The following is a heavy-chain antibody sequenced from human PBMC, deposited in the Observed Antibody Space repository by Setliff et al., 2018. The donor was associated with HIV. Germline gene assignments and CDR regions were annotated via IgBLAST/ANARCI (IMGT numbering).Heavy chain of an antibody. V-gene: IGHV5-51*01. J-gene: IGHJ3*02. Sequence: GESLKISCKASGYSFTNYWIGWVRQMPGKGLEWIGVIYPGDSITRYGPSFQGQVSISADTSITTAYLQWSSLKASDTAMYYCAKGRYGGYDWGTLDIWGQGTMVTVSS. CDR2: IYPGDSIT. CDR1: GYSFTNYW. D-gene: IGHD5-12*01. CDR3: AKGRYGGYDWGTLDI.